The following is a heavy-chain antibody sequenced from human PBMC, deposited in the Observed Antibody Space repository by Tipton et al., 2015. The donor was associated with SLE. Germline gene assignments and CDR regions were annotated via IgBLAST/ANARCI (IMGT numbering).Heavy chain of an antibody. CDR2: ISYTGST. CDR3: ARSVLAYRSGGFDY. CDR1: GGSISSSSYY. Sequence: TLSLTCTVSGGSISSSSYYWGWIRQSPGKGLEWIGSISYTGSTFYSPSLKSRVTISLDTSKNHFSLRLISVTAADTAVYYCARSVLAYRSGGFDYWGQGTLVTVSS. J-gene: IGHJ4*02. V-gene: IGHV4-39*02. D-gene: IGHD2-15*01.